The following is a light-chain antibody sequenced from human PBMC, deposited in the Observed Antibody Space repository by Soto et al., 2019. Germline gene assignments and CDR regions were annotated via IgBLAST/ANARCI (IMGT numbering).Light chain of an antibody. CDR3: CSYAGSNTLYV. J-gene: IGLJ1*01. CDR2: EVS. Sequence: QSALTQPASLSVSPGQSITISCTGASSDVGTYNLVSWYQQHPGKAPKLMIYEVSKRPSGVSNRFSGSKSGNTASLTISGLQAEDEADYYCCSYAGSNTLYVFGTGTKVTVL. V-gene: IGLV2-23*02. CDR1: SSDVGTYNL.